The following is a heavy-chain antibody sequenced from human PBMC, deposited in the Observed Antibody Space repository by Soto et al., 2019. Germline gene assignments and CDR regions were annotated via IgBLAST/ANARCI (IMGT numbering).Heavy chain of an antibody. Sequence: EVQLLESGGGLLQPGGSLRLSCEGSGFTFINFAMNWVRQAPGKGLEWVSTISGGGDAAFFADSVRGRFTISRDNSKDTVTLQMNSLGVDDTAVYYCARKVPGSTSRPDYWYFDLWGRGTLVTVSS. J-gene: IGHJ2*01. V-gene: IGHV3-23*01. CDR1: GFTFINFA. D-gene: IGHD3-10*01. CDR2: ISGGGDAA. CDR3: ARKVPGSTSRPDYWYFDL.